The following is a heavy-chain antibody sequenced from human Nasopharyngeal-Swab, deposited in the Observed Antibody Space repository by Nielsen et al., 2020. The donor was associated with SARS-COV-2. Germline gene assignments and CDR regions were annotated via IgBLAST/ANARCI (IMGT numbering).Heavy chain of an antibody. CDR1: GFTFSSYW. CDR3: ARDFYGGASGDYCYYYGMDV. Sequence: GGSLRLSCAASGFTFSSYWMSWVRQAPGKGLEWVANIKQDGSEKYYVDSVKGRFTISRGNAKNSLYLQMNSLRAEDTAVYYCARDFYGGASGDYCYYYGMDVWGQGTTVTVSS. J-gene: IGHJ6*02. CDR2: IKQDGSEK. V-gene: IGHV3-7*01. D-gene: IGHD2/OR15-2a*01.